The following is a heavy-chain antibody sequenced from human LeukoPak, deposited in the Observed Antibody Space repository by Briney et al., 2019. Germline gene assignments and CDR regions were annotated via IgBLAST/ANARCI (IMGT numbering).Heavy chain of an antibody. CDR1: GFTFREYS. V-gene: IGHV3-23*01. CDR3: AKGRYTTWFDP. Sequence: PGGSLRLSCAASGFTFREYSMSWVRQAPGKGLEWVSNIRSNGGDTYYTDSVKGRFTISRDNSKNTLYLEMNSLRAGDTAVYYCAKGRYTTWFDPWGQGTLVTVSS. CDR2: IRSNGGDT. J-gene: IGHJ5*02. D-gene: IGHD3-9*01.